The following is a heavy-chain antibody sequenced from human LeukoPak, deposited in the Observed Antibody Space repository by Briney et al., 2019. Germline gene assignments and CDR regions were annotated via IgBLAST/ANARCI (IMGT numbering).Heavy chain of an antibody. CDR3: ARVHTAGGYSGTDY. V-gene: IGHV3-20*01. Sequence: GGSLRPSCAASGFIFDNYGMTWVRQAPGKGLEWVSGTNWSGGSTGYADSVKGRFIISRDNAKNCLYLQMNSLRAEDTALYHCARVHTAGGYSGTDYWGQGTLVTVSS. D-gene: IGHD1-26*01. J-gene: IGHJ4*02. CDR1: GFIFDNYG. CDR2: TNWSGGST.